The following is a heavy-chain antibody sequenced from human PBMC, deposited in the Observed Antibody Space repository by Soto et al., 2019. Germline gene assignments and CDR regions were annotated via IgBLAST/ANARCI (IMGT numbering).Heavy chain of an antibody. CDR1: GGTFSSYA. Sequence: ASVKVSCKASGGTFSSYAISWVRQAPGQGLEWMGGIIPIFGTANYAQKFQGRVTITADESTSTAYMELSSLRSEDTAVYYCASTIAVAELYYYYYGMDVWGQGTTVTVSS. CDR3: ASTIAVAELYYYYYGMDV. D-gene: IGHD6-19*01. CDR2: IIPIFGTA. J-gene: IGHJ6*02. V-gene: IGHV1-69*13.